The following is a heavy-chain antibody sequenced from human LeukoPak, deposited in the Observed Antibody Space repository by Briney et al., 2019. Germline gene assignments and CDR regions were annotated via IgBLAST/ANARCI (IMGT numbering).Heavy chain of an antibody. J-gene: IGHJ6*02. V-gene: IGHV4-34*01. Sequence: SETLSLTCAVYGGSFSGYYWSWIRQPPGKGLEWIGEINHSGSTNYNPSLKSRVTISVDTSKNQFSLKLSSVTAADTAVYYCARGGISYSGYDFRRAYYYYGMDVWGQGTTVTVSS. CDR3: ARGGISYSGYDFRRAYYYYGMDV. CDR2: INHSGST. CDR1: GGSFSGYY. D-gene: IGHD5-12*01.